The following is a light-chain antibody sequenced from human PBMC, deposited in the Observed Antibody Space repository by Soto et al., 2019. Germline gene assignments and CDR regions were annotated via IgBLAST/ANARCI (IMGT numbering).Light chain of an antibody. V-gene: IGKV1-39*01. Sequence: DIQMTQSPSSLSASVGDRVTITCRASQGISTYLNWYQQKPGKAPKLLIYAASSLQSGVPSRFSSSGSETDFTLTISSLQPEDFATYSCQQSYSTTWTFGQGTKV. CDR1: QGISTY. CDR2: AAS. CDR3: QQSYSTTWT. J-gene: IGKJ1*01.